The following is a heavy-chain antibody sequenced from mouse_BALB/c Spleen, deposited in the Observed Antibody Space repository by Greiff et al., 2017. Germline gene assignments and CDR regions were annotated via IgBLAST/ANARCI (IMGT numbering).Heavy chain of an antibody. CDR2: IDPYNGGT. CDR3: ARGDYDGTGWFAY. V-gene: IGHV1S135*01. CDR1: GYAFTSYN. D-gene: IGHD2-4*01. Sequence: VQLKESGPELVKPGASVKVSCKASGYAFTSYNMYWVKQSHGKSLEWIGYIDPYNGGTSYNQKFKGKATLTVDKSSSTAYMHLNSLTSEDSAVYYCARGDYDGTGWFAYWGQGTLVTVSA. J-gene: IGHJ3*01.